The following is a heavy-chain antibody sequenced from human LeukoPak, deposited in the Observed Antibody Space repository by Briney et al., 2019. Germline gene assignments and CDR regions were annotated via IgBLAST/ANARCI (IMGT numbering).Heavy chain of an antibody. CDR2: ISAYNGNT. Sequence: VASVKVSCKASGYTFTSYGISWVRRAPGQGLEWMGWISAYNGNTNYAQKLQGRVTMTTDTSTSTAYMELRSLRSDDTAVYYCARDRDSGSYRDFDYWGQGTLVTVSS. CDR3: ARDRDSGSYRDFDY. V-gene: IGHV1-18*01. J-gene: IGHJ4*02. CDR1: GYTFTSYG. D-gene: IGHD1-26*01.